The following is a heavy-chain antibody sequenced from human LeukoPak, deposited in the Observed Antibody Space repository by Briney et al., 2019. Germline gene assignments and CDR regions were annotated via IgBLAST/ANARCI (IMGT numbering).Heavy chain of an antibody. Sequence: GGSLRLSCAVSGFTFSSYSMSWVRQAPGKGLEWVSSISSSGTYKYYADSVKGRFTISRDNAKNSLYLQMNSLRAEDTAVYYCAKGKDSVAGGTNDYWGQGTLVTV. CDR3: AKGKDSVAGGTNDY. D-gene: IGHD6-19*01. J-gene: IGHJ4*02. CDR1: GFTFSSYS. V-gene: IGHV3-21*01. CDR2: ISSSGTYK.